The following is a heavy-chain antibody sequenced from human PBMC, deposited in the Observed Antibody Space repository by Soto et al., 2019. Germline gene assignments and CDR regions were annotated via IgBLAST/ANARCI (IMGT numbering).Heavy chain of an antibody. CDR3: ASGLLFFDY. J-gene: IGHJ4*02. CDR2: IYYSGSA. D-gene: IGHD1-26*01. V-gene: IGHV4-61*01. Sequence: SETLSLTCTVSGGSVSSGSYYWSWIRQPPGKGLEWIGYIYYSGSANYNPSLKSRVTISVDTSKNQFSLKLSSVTAADTAVYYCASGLLFFDYWGQGTLVTVSS. CDR1: GGSVSSGSYY.